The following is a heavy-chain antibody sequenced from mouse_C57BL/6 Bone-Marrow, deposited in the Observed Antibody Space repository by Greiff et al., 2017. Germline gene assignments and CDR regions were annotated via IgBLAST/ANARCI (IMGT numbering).Heavy chain of an antibody. CDR2: IYPRSGNT. J-gene: IGHJ4*01. D-gene: IGHD3-2*02. Sequence: VQLQQSGAELARPGASVKLSCKASGYTFTSYGISWVKQRTGQGLEWIGEIYPRSGNTYYNEKFKGKATLTADKSSSTAYMELRSLTSEDSAVYFCARPRQLRLRWAMDYWGQGTSVTVSS. CDR1: GYTFTSYG. V-gene: IGHV1-81*01. CDR3: ARPRQLRLRWAMDY.